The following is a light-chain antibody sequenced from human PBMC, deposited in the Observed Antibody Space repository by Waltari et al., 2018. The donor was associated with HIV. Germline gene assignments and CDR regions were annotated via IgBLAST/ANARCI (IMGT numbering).Light chain of an antibody. Sequence: QSALTQSPSVSGSPGQSVTISCSGTSSDIGAFNRVSWYQQFPGTAPKLVISAVSNRPSGVPARFSGSKSGNTASLTISGLQAEDEADYYCSSFTSSNTVSFGGGTRLTVL. CDR1: SSDIGAFNR. CDR3: SSFTSSNTVS. J-gene: IGLJ2*01. CDR2: AVS. V-gene: IGLV2-18*02.